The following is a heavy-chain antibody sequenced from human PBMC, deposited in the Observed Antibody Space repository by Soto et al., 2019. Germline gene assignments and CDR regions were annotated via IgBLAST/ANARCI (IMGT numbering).Heavy chain of an antibody. J-gene: IGHJ6*02. CDR1: GASISSLY. Sequence: SETLSLTCTISGASISSLYWSWVRQPPGKGLEWIGYIHCSGSTSYNPSLKSRVTMLVDTSKNQFSLRLSSVTAADTAVYYCARGGWSMDVWGQGTTVTVSS. CDR2: IHCSGST. CDR3: ARGGWSMDV. V-gene: IGHV4-59*11. D-gene: IGHD2-15*01.